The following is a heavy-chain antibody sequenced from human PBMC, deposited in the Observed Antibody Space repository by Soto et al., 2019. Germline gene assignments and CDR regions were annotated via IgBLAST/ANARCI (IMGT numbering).Heavy chain of an antibody. J-gene: IGHJ4*02. CDR2: IGTAGDT. CDR3: ARAIGPTLFDY. V-gene: IGHV3-13*04. Sequence: GGSLRLSCSASGFTFSSYDMHWVRQGPGKGLEWVSAIGTAGDTNYAGSVKGRFTISRENAKNSLYLQMNSLRAGDTAIYFCARAIGPTLFDYWGQGALVTVSS. D-gene: IGHD3-22*01. CDR1: GFTFSSYD.